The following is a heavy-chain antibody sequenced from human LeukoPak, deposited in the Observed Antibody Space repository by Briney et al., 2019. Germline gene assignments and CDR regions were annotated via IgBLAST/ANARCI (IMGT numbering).Heavy chain of an antibody. Sequence: TGGYLRRYCAASGFTFSDYYTSWIRHAPGKGLEGVSYISSSSSYTNYADSVKGRFTISRDNAKNSLYLQMNSLRAEDTAVYYCARLISRNWFDPWGQGTLVTVSS. J-gene: IGHJ5*02. V-gene: IGHV3-11*06. CDR2: ISSSSSYT. CDR1: GFTFSDYY. D-gene: IGHD3-16*01. CDR3: ARLISRNWFDP.